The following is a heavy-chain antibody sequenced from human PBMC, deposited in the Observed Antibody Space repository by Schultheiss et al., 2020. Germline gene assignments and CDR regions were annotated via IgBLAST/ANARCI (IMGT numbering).Heavy chain of an antibody. D-gene: IGHD6-19*01. J-gene: IGHJ4*02. V-gene: IGHV4-4*02. CDR3: ARSWGQWLVSFDH. Sequence: SETLSLTCAVSGGSIRSKNWWSWVRQPPGKGLEWIGEIYPSGSTNSNPSLKSRVTISIDKSKNHFSLKLSFVTAADTAVYYCARSWGQWLVSFDHWGPGTPVNVSS. CDR1: GGSIRSKNW. CDR2: IYPSGST.